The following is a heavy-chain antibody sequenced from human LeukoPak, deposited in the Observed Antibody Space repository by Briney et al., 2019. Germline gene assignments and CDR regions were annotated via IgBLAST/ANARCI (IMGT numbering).Heavy chain of an antibody. Sequence: GGSLRLSCAASGFTFSSYAIHWVRQAPGKGLEWVAVISYDGSNKYYADSVKGRFTISRDNSKNTLYLQMNSLRAEDTAVYYCARDNKWELPGDYWGQGTLVTVSS. CDR2: ISYDGSNK. V-gene: IGHV3-30-3*01. D-gene: IGHD1-26*01. J-gene: IGHJ4*02. CDR3: ARDNKWELPGDY. CDR1: GFTFSSYA.